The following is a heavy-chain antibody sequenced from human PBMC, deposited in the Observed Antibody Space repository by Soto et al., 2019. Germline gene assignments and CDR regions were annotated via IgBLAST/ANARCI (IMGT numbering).Heavy chain of an antibody. CDR3: ARGGGSGSYYPTLYYYGMDV. CDR1: GGTFSSYA. V-gene: IGHV1-69*13. D-gene: IGHD3-10*01. Sequence: SVKVSCKASGGTFSSYAISWVRQAPGQGLEWMGGIIPIFGTANYAQKFQGRVTITADESTSTAYMELSSLRSEDTAVYYCARGGGSGSYYPTLYYYGMDVWGQGTTVTVSS. CDR2: IIPIFGTA. J-gene: IGHJ6*02.